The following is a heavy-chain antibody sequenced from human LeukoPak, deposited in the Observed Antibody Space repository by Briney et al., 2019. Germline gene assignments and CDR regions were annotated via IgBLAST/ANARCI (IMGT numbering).Heavy chain of an antibody. CDR1: GGSITSSNW. Sequence: PSGTLSLTCTVSGGSITSSNWWSWVRQPPGKGLEWIGEIYHSGSTNYQPSLKSRVTMSVDKSKDQFSLKLTSVTAADTAVYYSVKRGNVANFDSWGQGILVTVSS. CDR3: VKRGNVANFDS. CDR2: IYHSGST. V-gene: IGHV4-4*02. D-gene: IGHD5-12*01. J-gene: IGHJ4*02.